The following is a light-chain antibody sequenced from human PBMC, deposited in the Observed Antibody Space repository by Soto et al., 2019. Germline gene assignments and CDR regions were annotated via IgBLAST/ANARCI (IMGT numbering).Light chain of an antibody. CDR2: AAS. Sequence: DIQMTQSPSSLSASVGDRVTITCRASRASQTISTYLNWYQQKPGKAPKLLIYAASSLQSGVPSRFSGSGSGTDFTLTISSLQPEDFATYYCQQSYSTPYTFGQRTKVEIK. J-gene: IGKJ2*01. CDR1: QTISTY. CDR3: QQSYSTPYT. V-gene: IGKV1-39*01.